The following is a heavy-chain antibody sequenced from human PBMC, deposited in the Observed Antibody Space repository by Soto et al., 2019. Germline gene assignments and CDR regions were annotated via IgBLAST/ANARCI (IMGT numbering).Heavy chain of an antibody. J-gene: IGHJ6*02. CDR1: GFTFSSYA. CDR3: ARVDTMVRGVIMPYYYYGMDV. D-gene: IGHD3-10*01. CDR2: ISYDGSNK. Sequence: PGGSLRISCAASGFTFSSYAMHWVRQAPGKGLEWVAVISYDGSNKYYADSVKGRFTISRDNSKNTLYLQMNSLRAEDTAVYYCARVDTMVRGVIMPYYYYGMDVWGQGTTVTVSS. V-gene: IGHV3-30-3*01.